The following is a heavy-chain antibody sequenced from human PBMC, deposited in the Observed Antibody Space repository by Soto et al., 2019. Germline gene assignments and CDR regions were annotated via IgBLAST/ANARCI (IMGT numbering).Heavy chain of an antibody. CDR3: ARGLDYGGNFDY. D-gene: IGHD4-17*01. CDR1: GGSFSGYY. V-gene: IGHV4-34*01. J-gene: IGHJ4*02. CDR2: INHSGST. Sequence: SETLSLTCAVYGGSFSGYYWSWIRQPPGKGLEWIGEINHSGSTNYNPSLKSRVTIAVDTSKNQFSLKLSSVTAADAAVYYCARGLDYGGNFDYWGQGTLVTVSS.